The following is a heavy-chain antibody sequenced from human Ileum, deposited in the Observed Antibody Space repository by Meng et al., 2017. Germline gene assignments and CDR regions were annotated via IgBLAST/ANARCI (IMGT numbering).Heavy chain of an antibody. D-gene: IGHD4-23*01. CDR3: ARHGGYSQDF. CDR2: ISHSGSA. J-gene: IGHJ4*02. Sequence: LQDPGAGRVSPLGPLSLTCDVSSGSISGNTYWSWVRQPPGKGLEWIGQISHSGSAYYTPSLKSRVTMSVDKSKSQFSLMLTSVTAADTAIYYCARHGGYSQDFWGQGTLVTVSS. V-gene: IGHV4-4*03. CDR1: SGSISGNTY.